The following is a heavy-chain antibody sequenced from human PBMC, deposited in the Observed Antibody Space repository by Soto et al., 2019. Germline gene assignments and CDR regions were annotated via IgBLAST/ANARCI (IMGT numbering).Heavy chain of an antibody. D-gene: IGHD3-16*01. CDR2: ISNSGRIT. CDR3: ARDHGGGGLTLEY. J-gene: IGHJ4*02. V-gene: IGHV3-11*01. CDR1: GFIFSDYY. Sequence: DLEESGGGLVKPGGSLRLSCTASGFIFSDYYMSWIRQAPGKGLEWVSDISNSGRITHHADSVEGRFTISRDNAKDSLYLQINSLSPEDSAIYYCARDHGGGGLTLEYWGQGTLVTVSS.